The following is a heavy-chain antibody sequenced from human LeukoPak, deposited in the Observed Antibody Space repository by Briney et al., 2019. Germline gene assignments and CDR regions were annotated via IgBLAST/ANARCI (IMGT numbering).Heavy chain of an antibody. J-gene: IGHJ1*01. D-gene: IGHD3-10*01. Sequence: GGSLRLSCAASGFTFSGYSMSWVRQAPGKGLEWVSSITSSGRYIYYADSVKGRFTISRDNAKNSLYLQMNSLRAEDTALYYCAKAKYYYGSGSYYSGGFQHWGQGTLVTVSS. CDR3: AKAKYYYGSGSYYSGGFQH. CDR2: ITSSGRYI. CDR1: GFTFSGYS. V-gene: IGHV3-21*04.